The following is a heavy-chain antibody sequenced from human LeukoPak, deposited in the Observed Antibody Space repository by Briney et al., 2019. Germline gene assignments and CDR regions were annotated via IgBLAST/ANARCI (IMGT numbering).Heavy chain of an antibody. CDR1: GFTFSSYG. J-gene: IGHJ3*02. D-gene: IGHD3-10*01. CDR3: ANLWFGESTDAFDI. CDR2: ISGSGGST. V-gene: IGHV3-23*01. Sequence: GRSLRLSCAASGFTFSSYGMSWVRQAPGKGLEWVSAISGSGGSTYYADSVKGRFTISRDNSKNTLYLQMNSLRAEDTAVYYCANLWFGESTDAFDIWGQGTMVTVSS.